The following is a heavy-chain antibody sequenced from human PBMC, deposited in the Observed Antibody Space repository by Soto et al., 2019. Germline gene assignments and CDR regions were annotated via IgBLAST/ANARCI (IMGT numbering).Heavy chain of an antibody. CDR3: ASGGSSLNFDS. V-gene: IGHV3-74*01. CDR2: INSDGSST. CDR1: GFTFRSYW. J-gene: IGHJ4*02. D-gene: IGHD6-6*01. Sequence: EVQLVESGGGLVQPGGSLRLSCAASGFTFRSYWMQWVRQAPGKGLVWVSWINSDGSSTSYADSVKGRFTISRDNAKNTLYLQMNSLRAEDTAVYYFASGGSSLNFDSWGQGTLVTVSS.